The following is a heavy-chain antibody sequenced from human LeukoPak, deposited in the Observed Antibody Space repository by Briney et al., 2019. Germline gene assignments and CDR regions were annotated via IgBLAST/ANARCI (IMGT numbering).Heavy chain of an antibody. J-gene: IGHJ3*02. D-gene: IGHD3-22*01. CDR3: AKSWNYYDSSGDDALDI. Sequence: GSLRLSCAASGFTFNNYAMSWVRQAPGKGLEWVSSISGSGGSTYYADSVKGRFTISRDNSKNTLYLQMNSLRVEDTAVYYCAKSWNYYDSSGDDALDIWGQGTMVTVSS. CDR1: GFTFNNYA. CDR2: ISGSGGST. V-gene: IGHV3-23*01.